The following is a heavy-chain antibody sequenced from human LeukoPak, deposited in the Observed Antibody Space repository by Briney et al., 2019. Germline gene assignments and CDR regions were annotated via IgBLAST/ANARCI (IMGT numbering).Heavy chain of an antibody. CDR2: ISRGGSTV. Sequence: GGSLRLSCAASGFTLSSYEMNWVGQAPGKGLEWGSYISRGGSTVYYADSVKGRFTISRDNAKNSLYLQMNSLRAEDTAVYYCARSPDYGNYGDYFDYWGQGTLVTVSS. V-gene: IGHV3-48*03. J-gene: IGHJ4*02. CDR1: GFTLSSYE. CDR3: ARSPDYGNYGDYFDY. D-gene: IGHD4-11*01.